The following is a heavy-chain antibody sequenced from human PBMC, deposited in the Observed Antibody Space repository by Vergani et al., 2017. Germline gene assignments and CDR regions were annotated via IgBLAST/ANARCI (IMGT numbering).Heavy chain of an antibody. Sequence: QVQLQESGPGLVKPSETLSLTCTVSGYSISSGYYWGWIRQPPGKGLEWIGSIYHSGSTNYNPSLKSRVTISVDTSKNQFSLKLSSVTAADTAVYYCATRVLRYFDWSGWFDPWGQGTLVTVSS. CDR1: GYSISSGYY. J-gene: IGHJ5*02. CDR2: IYHSGST. V-gene: IGHV4-38-2*02. CDR3: ATRVLRYFDWSGWFDP. D-gene: IGHD3-9*01.